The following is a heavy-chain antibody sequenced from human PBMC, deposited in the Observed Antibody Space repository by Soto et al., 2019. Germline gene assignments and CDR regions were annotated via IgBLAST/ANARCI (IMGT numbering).Heavy chain of an antibody. Sequence: PSETLSLTCTVSGGSISSGDYYWSWIRQPPGKGLEWIGYIYYSGSTYYNPSLKSRVTISVDTSKNQFSLKLSSVTAADTAVYYCARAAASSSWYLTGWFNWFDPWGQGTLVTVS. CDR2: IYYSGST. J-gene: IGHJ5*02. D-gene: IGHD6-13*01. V-gene: IGHV4-30-4*01. CDR1: GGSISSGDYY. CDR3: ARAAASSSWYLTGWFNWFDP.